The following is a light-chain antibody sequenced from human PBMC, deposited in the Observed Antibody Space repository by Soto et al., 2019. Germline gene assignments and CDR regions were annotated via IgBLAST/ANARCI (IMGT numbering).Light chain of an antibody. Sequence: DIPMTQSPSTLSASVGDRVTITCRASQSISSWLAWYQQKPGKAPKLLIYKASSLESGVPSRFSGSVSGTEFTLTISSLQPDDFATYYCQQYDSYPWTFGQGTKVEIK. CDR2: KAS. CDR1: QSISSW. V-gene: IGKV1-5*03. CDR3: QQYDSYPWT. J-gene: IGKJ1*01.